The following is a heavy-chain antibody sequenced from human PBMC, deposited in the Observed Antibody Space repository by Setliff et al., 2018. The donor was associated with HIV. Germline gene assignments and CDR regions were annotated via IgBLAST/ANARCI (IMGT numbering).Heavy chain of an antibody. CDR1: GFTFENYG. D-gene: IGHD5-12*01. CDR3: HSGYDTEEQSYFDY. V-gene: IGHV3-20*04. J-gene: IGHJ4*02. Sequence: GGSLRLSCAASGFTFENYGINWVRQAPGKGLEWVSGINWNGRITHYVDSVKGRFIISRDNAKNTLYLQMNSLRAEDTGVYYCHSGYDTEEQSYFDYWGQGTLVTVSS. CDR2: INWNGRIT.